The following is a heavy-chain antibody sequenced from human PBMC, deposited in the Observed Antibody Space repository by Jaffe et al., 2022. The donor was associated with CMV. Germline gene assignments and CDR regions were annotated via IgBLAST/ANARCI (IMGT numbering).Heavy chain of an antibody. D-gene: IGHD3-10*01. CDR2: ISGSGGST. CDR1: GFTFSSYA. CDR3: AKDLAMVRAPGPQEDWFDP. J-gene: IGHJ5*02. Sequence: EVQLVESGGGLVQPGGSLRLSCAASGFTFSSYAMSWVRQAPGKGLEWVSAISGSGGSTYYADSVKGRFTISRDNSKNTLYLQMNSLRAEDTAVYYCAKDLAMVRAPGPQEDWFDPWGQGTLVTVSS. V-gene: IGHV3-23*04.